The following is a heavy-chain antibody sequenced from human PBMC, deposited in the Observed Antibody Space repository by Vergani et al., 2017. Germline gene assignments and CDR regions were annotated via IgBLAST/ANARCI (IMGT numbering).Heavy chain of an antibody. Sequence: QVQLQESGPGLVKPSETLSLTCTVSGGSISSYYWSWIRQPPGKGLEWIGYIYYSGSTNYNPSLKSRVTISVDTSKNQFSLKLSSVTAADTAVYYCAGKTRPYDILTGYYHTHPVDYWGQGTLVTVSS. CDR1: GGSISSYY. J-gene: IGHJ4*02. CDR3: AGKTRPYDILTGYYHTHPVDY. D-gene: IGHD3-9*01. CDR2: IYYSGST. V-gene: IGHV4-59*01.